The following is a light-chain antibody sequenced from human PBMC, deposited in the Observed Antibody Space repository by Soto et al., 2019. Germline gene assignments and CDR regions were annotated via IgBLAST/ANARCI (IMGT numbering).Light chain of an antibody. V-gene: IGKV1-9*01. CDR1: LGICSY. CDR3: QQLRMYPST. J-gene: IGKJ4*01. CDR2: AAS. Sequence: IQLTQSPSSLSASVGDRVTITCRASLGICSYLVWYQQKPGKVPKLLIYAASTLQSGVPSRFSGSGSGTDFTLTISSLQPEDFATYYCQQLRMYPSTFGGGTKVDIK.